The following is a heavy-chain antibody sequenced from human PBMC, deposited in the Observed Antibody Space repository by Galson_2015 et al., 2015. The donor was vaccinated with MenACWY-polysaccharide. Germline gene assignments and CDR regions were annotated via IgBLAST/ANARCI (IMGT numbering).Heavy chain of an antibody. CDR3: ARHLGMASASTDY. CDR2: ISRSSTYR. Sequence: SLRLSCAASGFTFSSYSMNWVRQAPGKGLEWVSCISRSSTYRYHADSVKGRFTVSRDNAKNSLYLQMNGLRAEDSAVYYCARHLGMASASTDYWGQGTLVTVSS. D-gene: IGHD2-8*01. V-gene: IGHV3-21*01. CDR1: GFTFSSYS. J-gene: IGHJ4*02.